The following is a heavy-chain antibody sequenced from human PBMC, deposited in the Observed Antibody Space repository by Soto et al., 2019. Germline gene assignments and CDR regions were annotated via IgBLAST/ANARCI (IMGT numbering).Heavy chain of an antibody. CDR1: GFTFSDYG. CDR3: AKEARSRAVTATRVYGMDV. D-gene: IGHD4-17*01. J-gene: IGHJ6*02. Sequence: QVNLVESGGGVVQPGRSLRLSCAASGFTFSDYGMHWVRQAPGKGLEWVAAISHDGSNKFYGDSVKGRFTISRDNSKNTLLLQTDSLRDEDTAVYFCAKEARSRAVTATRVYGMDVWGQGTTVAVS. CDR2: ISHDGSNK. V-gene: IGHV3-30*18.